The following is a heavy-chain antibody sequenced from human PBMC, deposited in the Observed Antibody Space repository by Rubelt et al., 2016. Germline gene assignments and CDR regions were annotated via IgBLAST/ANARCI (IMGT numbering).Heavy chain of an antibody. CDR2: ISGSGGST. D-gene: IGHD2-15*01. J-gene: IGHJ4*02. Sequence: GLEWVSAISGSGGSTYYADSVKGRFTISRDNSKNTLYLQMNSLRDEDTAVYYCARSGCEDSGGSCYSKSVWVDYWGQGTLVTVSS. CDR3: ARSGCEDSGGSCYSKSVWVDY. V-gene: IGHV3-23*01.